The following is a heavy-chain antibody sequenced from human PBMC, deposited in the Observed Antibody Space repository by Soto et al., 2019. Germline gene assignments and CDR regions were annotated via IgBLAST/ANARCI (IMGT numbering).Heavy chain of an antibody. V-gene: IGHV2-5*02. J-gene: IGHJ4*02. Sequence: QITLKESGPTLVKPTQTLTLTCTFSGFSLSTSGVGVGWIRQPPGKALEWLALIYWDDDKRYSPSLKSRLTITKHTSKNQVVLTRTNMDPVDTATYDCAHSLEPYSSRFPPPFDYWGQGTLVTVSS. CDR1: GFSLSTSGVG. CDR3: AHSLEPYSSRFPPPFDY. CDR2: IYWDDDK. D-gene: IGHD6-13*01.